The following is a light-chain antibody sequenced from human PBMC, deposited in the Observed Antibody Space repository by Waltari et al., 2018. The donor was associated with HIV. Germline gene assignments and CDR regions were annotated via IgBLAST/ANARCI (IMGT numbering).Light chain of an antibody. Sequence: QSALTQPPSVSGAPGQRVTISCTGSSSNIGAGYDVHWYQQVPGTAPKLLSYGNSTRPSGVPARFSGSKSGTSSSLAVTGLQAEDEADYYCQSYDSSLSGGVFGGGTKLTVL. CDR3: QSYDSSLSGGV. CDR1: SSNIGAGYD. V-gene: IGLV1-40*01. J-gene: IGLJ3*02. CDR2: GNS.